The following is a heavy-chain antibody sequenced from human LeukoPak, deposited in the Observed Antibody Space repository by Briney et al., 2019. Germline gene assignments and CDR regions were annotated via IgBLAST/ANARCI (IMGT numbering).Heavy chain of an antibody. CDR2: VIRDGSFT. V-gene: IGHV3-74*01. D-gene: IGHD5-24*01. CDR1: DFTFRSYW. J-gene: IGHJ4*02. CDR3: VRDGDDFNFDY. Sequence: PGGSLRLSCAASDFTFRSYWMHWVRQAPGKGLEWVSRVIRDGSFTNYADSVKGRFTISRDNAKNTLYLQMSSLRAEDTAVYFCVRDGDDFNFDYWGQGSLVTVSS.